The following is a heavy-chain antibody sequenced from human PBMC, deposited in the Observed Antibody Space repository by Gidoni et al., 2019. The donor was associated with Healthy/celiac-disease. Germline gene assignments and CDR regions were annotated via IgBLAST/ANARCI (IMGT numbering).Heavy chain of an antibody. CDR1: GFTFSSYS. D-gene: IGHD3-3*01. V-gene: IGHV3-48*01. CDR2: ISRSSSTI. J-gene: IGHJ6*02. CDR3: ARYDFWSGYGQYSYGMDV. Sequence: EVQMVESGGGWVQPGGSMRLSCAASGFTFSSYSITWVRQAPVKWMEWVSYISRSSSTIYYADSVKGRFTISRDNAKNSLYLQMNSLRGEDTAVYYCARYDFWSGYGQYSYGMDVWGQGTTVTVSS.